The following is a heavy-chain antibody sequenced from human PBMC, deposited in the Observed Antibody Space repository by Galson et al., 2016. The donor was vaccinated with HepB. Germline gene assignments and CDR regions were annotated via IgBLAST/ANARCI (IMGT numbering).Heavy chain of an antibody. CDR1: GFMFSYYG. CDR2: ISGSAGRT. Sequence: SLRLSCAASGFMFSYYGMSWVRQAPGKGLEWVSGISGSAGRTYSADSVKGRFTISRDTSKNTLYLQMNSLRDEDTAIYYCAKLWAPDLITGSTFFDYWGQGIQVTVSS. V-gene: IGHV3-23*01. CDR3: AKLWAPDLITGSTFFDY. J-gene: IGHJ4*02. D-gene: IGHD1-7*01.